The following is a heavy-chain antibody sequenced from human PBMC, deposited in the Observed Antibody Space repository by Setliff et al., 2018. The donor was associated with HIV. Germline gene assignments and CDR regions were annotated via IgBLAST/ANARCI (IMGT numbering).Heavy chain of an antibody. J-gene: IGHJ4*02. Sequence: SETLSLTCTVSGYSISSRYYWGWIRQSPGKGLEWIGSIYHSGSTQYNPSLKSRVTISVDTPKNQFSLKLSSVTAADTAVYYCAISPAWRSDYGLHTFDYWGQGTLVTVSS. V-gene: IGHV4-38-2*02. CDR3: AISPAWRSDYGLHTFDY. D-gene: IGHD4-17*01. CDR1: GYSISSRYY. CDR2: IYHSGST.